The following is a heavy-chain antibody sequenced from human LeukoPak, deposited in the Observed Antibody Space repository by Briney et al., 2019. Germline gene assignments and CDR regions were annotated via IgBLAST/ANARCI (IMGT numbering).Heavy chain of an antibody. J-gene: IGHJ4*02. V-gene: IGHV3-43*02. CDR2: ISGDGGST. CDR1: GFTSDDYA. D-gene: IGHD5-18*01. CDR3: AKDMGPGYSYEAVDY. Sequence: GGSLRLSCAASGFTSDDYAMHWVRQAPGKGLEWVSLISGDGGSTYYADSVKGRFTISRDNSKNSLYLQMNSLRTEDTALYYCAKDMGPGYSYEAVDYWGQGTLVTVSS.